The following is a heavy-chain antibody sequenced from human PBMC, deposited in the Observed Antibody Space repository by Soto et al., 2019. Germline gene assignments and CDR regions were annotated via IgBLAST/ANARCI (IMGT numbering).Heavy chain of an antibody. CDR2: MNPNSGNT. D-gene: IGHD3-10*01. Sequence: QVQLVQSGTEVKKPGASVKVSCKASGYTFTSYDINWVRQATGQGLEWMGWMNPNSGNTGYAQKFQGRVTMTRNTSISTAYMELSSLRSEDTAVYYCARGQVVRGRWDYYYGMDVWGQGTTVTVSS. J-gene: IGHJ6*02. CDR1: GYTFTSYD. CDR3: ARGQVVRGRWDYYYGMDV. V-gene: IGHV1-8*01.